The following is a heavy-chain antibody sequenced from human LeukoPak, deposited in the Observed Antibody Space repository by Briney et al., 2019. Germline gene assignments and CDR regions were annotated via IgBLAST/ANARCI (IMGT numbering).Heavy chain of an antibody. CDR2: INPNSGDT. CDR1: GYTFTGYY. D-gene: IGHD3-16*01. CDR3: ATQRGSYLWGTDFDY. J-gene: IGHJ4*02. V-gene: IGHV1-2*02. Sequence: ASVKVSCKASGYTFTGYYMHWVRQAPGQGLEWMGWINPNSGDTKYAQKFQGRVTMTRDTSISTAYMELSGLRSDDTAVYYCATQRGSYLWGTDFDYWGQGTLVTVSS.